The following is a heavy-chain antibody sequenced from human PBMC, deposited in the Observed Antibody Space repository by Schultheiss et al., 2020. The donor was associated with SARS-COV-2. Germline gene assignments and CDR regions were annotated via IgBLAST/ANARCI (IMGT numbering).Heavy chain of an antibody. CDR2: IYHSGST. CDR3: ARGKYSSSWYLYYFDY. J-gene: IGHJ4*02. V-gene: IGHV4-4*02. CDR1: GGSISSSNW. D-gene: IGHD6-13*01. Sequence: SETLSLTCAVSGGSISSSNWWSWVRQPPGKGLEWIGEIYHSGSTNYNPSLKSRVTISVDKSKNQFSLKLSSVTAADTAVYYCARGKYSSSWYLYYFDYWGQGTLVTVSS.